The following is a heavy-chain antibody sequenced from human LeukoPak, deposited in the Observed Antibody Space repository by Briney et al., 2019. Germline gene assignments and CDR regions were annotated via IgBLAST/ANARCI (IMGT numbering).Heavy chain of an antibody. Sequence: PGGSLRLSCAASGFSFSSYGMSWVRQAPGKGLAWVSGISGSGWRTYYADSVKGRFTISRDNSKNTLDLQMNSLRAEDKAVYYCAKDGTTSHGRYCSSNSCYYFDHWGQGTLVTVSS. D-gene: IGHD2-2*01. CDR3: AKDGTTSHGRYCSSNSCYYFDH. CDR2: ISGSGWRT. V-gene: IGHV3-23*01. J-gene: IGHJ4*02. CDR1: GFSFSSYG.